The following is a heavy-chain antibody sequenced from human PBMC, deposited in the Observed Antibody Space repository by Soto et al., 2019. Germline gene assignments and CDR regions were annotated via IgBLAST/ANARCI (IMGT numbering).Heavy chain of an antibody. D-gene: IGHD3-16*01. V-gene: IGHV1-8*01. CDR2: MNPNSGNT. CDR1: GYTFTSYD. CDR3: ARIKIRSDRDYYYYGMDV. J-gene: IGHJ6*02. Sequence: QVQLVQSGAEVKKPGASVKVSCKASGYTFTSYDINWVRQATGQGLEWMGWMNPNSGNTGYAQKFQGRVTMTRNTSISTDYMELSSLRSEDTAVYYCARIKIRSDRDYYYYGMDVWGQGTTVTVSS.